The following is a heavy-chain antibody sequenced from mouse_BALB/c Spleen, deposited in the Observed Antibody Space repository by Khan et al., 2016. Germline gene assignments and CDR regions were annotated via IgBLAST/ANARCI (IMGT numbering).Heavy chain of an antibody. V-gene: IGHV9-1*02. CDR2: INTYTGEP. CDR1: GYTFTNYG. CDR3: ARTYYSYWYVDV. Sequence: QIQLVQSGPELKKPGETVKISCKASGYTFTNYGMNWVKQAPGKGLKWMGWINTYTGEPTFAADFKGRFAFSLDTSASTAYLQINNLKNEDLATXCCARTYYSYWYVDVWGGGTTVTASS. J-gene: IGHJ1*01. D-gene: IGHD2-12*01.